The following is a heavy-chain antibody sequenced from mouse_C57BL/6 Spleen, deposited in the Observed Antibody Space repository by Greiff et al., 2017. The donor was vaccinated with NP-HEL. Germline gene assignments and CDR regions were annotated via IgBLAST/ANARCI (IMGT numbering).Heavy chain of an antibody. CDR3: ARGYYSKSAMDY. Sequence: EVKLMESGGGLVKPGGSLKLSCAASGFTFSSYAMSWVRQTPEKRLEWVATISDGCSYTYYPDNVTGRFNISSDNAKNNLYLQMSHLKSEDTAMYYCARGYYSKSAMDYWGQGTSVTVSS. D-gene: IGHD2-5*01. CDR1: GFTFSSYA. J-gene: IGHJ4*01. CDR2: ISDGCSYT. V-gene: IGHV5-4*03.